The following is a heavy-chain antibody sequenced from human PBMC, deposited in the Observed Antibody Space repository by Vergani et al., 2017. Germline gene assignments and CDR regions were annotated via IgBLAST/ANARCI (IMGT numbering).Heavy chain of an antibody. Sequence: VQLLESGGGLVQPGGSLRLSCAASGFTFSSYAMHWVRQAPGKGLGGVAVISYDGSNKYYADSVKGRLTISRDNSKNTLYLQMNSLRAEDTAVYYCARDPAPRRYYYYMDVWGKGTTVTVSS. CDR1: GFTFSSYA. CDR2: ISYDGSNK. J-gene: IGHJ6*03. CDR3: ARDPAPRRYYYYMDV. V-gene: IGHV3-30-3*01.